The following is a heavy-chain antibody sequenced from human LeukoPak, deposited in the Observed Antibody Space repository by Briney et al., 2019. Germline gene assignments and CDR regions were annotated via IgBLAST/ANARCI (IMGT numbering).Heavy chain of an antibody. Sequence: GGSLRLSCAASGFTFSNYWMSWVRQTPGKGVEWVANINHDGSEKYYVDSVKGRFTISRDNAKNSLYLQMNSLRAGDTAVYYCASQPDYGDSYYFDYWGQGTLVTVSS. CDR3: ASQPDYGDSYYFDY. CDR1: GFTFSNYW. J-gene: IGHJ4*02. V-gene: IGHV3-7*01. CDR2: INHDGSEK. D-gene: IGHD4-17*01.